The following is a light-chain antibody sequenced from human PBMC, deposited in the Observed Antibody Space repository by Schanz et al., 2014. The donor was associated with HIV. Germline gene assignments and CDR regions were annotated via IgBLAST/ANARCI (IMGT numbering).Light chain of an antibody. Sequence: QSALTQPPSASGSPGQSVTLSCTETSGDIGYYVSWYQQHPGKAPKLMIYDVSYRPSGVSNRFSGSKSGNTASLTISGLQAEDEADYFCSSYTSSLTRVFGTGTKLTVL. CDR3: SSYTSSLTRV. CDR2: DVS. J-gene: IGLJ1*01. V-gene: IGLV2-14*03. CDR1: SGDIGYY.